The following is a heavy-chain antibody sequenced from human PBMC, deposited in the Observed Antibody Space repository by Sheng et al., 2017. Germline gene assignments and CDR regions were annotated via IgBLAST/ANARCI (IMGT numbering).Heavy chain of an antibody. CDR1: GVSIGRSDNY. D-gene: IGHD4-4*01. CDR3: ARANDYSTNWIDP. CDR2: IFPSGHT. J-gene: IGHJ5*02. Sequence: QLQLQESGPGLVKPSETLSLTCTVSGVSIGRSDNYWAWIRQPPGKGLEWIANIFPSGHTQYNPSLKSRVTMSLDTSKNQFALKLSSVTAADTAVYCARANDYSTNWIDPWGQGTLVTVSS. V-gene: IGHV4-39*07.